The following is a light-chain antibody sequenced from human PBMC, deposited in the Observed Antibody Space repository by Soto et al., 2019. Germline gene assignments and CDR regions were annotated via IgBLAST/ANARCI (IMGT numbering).Light chain of an antibody. J-gene: IGKJ5*01. V-gene: IGKV1-27*01. CDR2: AAS. CDR1: QGISSY. CDR3: QKYSSVIT. Sequence: DIQMTQSPSSLSASVGDRVTITCRASQGISSYLAWYQQKLGKVPKLLISAASTLQSGVPSRFSGSGSGTDFTLTISSLQPEDVATYCCQKYSSVITFGQGTRLEIK.